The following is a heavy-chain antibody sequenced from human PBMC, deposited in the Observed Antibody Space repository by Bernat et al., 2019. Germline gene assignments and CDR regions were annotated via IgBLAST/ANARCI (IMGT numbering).Heavy chain of an antibody. J-gene: IGHJ3*02. D-gene: IGHD1-14*01. Sequence: EVQLVESGGGLVQPGGSLRLSCVASGFTFSDPYMDWVRQAPGKGLEWVGRIRNKADSYTTEYAASVKGRFTISRDDSRNSLYLQMNSLNTEDTAVYFCARGGENHACDIWGQGTMVTVSS. V-gene: IGHV3-72*01. CDR2: IRNKADSYTT. CDR1: GFTFSDPY. CDR3: ARGGENHACDI.